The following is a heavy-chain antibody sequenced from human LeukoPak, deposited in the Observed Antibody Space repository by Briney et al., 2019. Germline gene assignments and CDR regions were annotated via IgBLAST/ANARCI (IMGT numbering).Heavy chain of an antibody. CDR3: AITPTHRFVCFGY. Sequence: SVKVSCKASGYTFTSYGISWVRQAPGQGLEWMGWISAYNGNTNYAQKLQGRVTMTTDTSTRTAYMQLRSLRSDAKAVSYCAITPTHRFVCFGYWGQGTLVTVSS. D-gene: IGHD3-10*01. CDR1: GYTFTSYG. V-gene: IGHV1-18*01. J-gene: IGHJ4*02. CDR2: ISAYNGNT.